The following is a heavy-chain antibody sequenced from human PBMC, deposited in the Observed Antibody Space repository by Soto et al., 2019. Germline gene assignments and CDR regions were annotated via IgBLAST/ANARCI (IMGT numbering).Heavy chain of an antibody. D-gene: IGHD2-15*01. Sequence: SLRLSCAASGFPFNNYALTWVRQAPGKGLEWVSCISGSGGSTYYTDSVRGRVTISSDDSKNTLFLQMNSLRAADTAVYYCAKGQGYHFDATGYTFDYWGLGTLVTAPQ. J-gene: IGHJ4*02. CDR2: ISGSGGST. CDR1: GFPFNNYA. V-gene: IGHV3-23*01. CDR3: AKGQGYHFDATGYTFDY.